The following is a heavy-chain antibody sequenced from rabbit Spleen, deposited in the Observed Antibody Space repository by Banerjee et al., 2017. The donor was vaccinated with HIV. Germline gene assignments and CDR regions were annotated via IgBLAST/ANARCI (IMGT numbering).Heavy chain of an antibody. J-gene: IGHJ4*01. CDR1: GFSFSNNAF. Sequence: QEQLVESGGGLVRPEGSLKLSCTASGFSFSNNAFICLLRRAPGKGVQRIECITAVTGYASAATGTRVRFSFTKTSSTTMNLQRRKLTSAAAANSFWECWADYAYGGYDLWGPGTLVTVS. V-gene: IGHV1S45*01. CDR2: ITAVTGYA. D-gene: IGHD6-1*01. CDR3: ECWADYAYGGYDL.